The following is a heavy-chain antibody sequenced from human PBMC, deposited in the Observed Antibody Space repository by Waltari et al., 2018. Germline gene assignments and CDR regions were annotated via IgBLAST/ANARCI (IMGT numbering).Heavy chain of an antibody. V-gene: IGHV4-30-2*01. Sequence: QLQLQESGSGLVKPSQTLSLTCAVSGASFSSHAYSWNWIRQPPGKGLEGIGCIFDSGSPYYSPSLRSRATISIDKSKNQFSLKLTSVTAADTAVYYCARGGRSWGFNNWGQGTLVTVSS. CDR1: GASFSSHAYS. D-gene: IGHD7-27*01. CDR2: IFDSGSP. J-gene: IGHJ4*02. CDR3: ARGGRSWGFNN.